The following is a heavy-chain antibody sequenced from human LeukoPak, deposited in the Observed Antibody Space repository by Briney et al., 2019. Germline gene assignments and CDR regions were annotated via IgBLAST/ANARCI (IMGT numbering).Heavy chain of an antibody. CDR3: ARDQYSTSWYGAFDY. V-gene: IGHV4-59*11. Sequence: SETLSLTCTVSGGSISSHYWSWIRQPPGKGLEWIGYIYYSGSTNYNPSLNRRVTISVDTSKNQFSLRLSSVTAADTAVYYCARDQYSTSWYGAFDYWGQGTLVTVSS. D-gene: IGHD6-13*01. CDR1: GGSISSHY. CDR2: IYYSGST. J-gene: IGHJ4*02.